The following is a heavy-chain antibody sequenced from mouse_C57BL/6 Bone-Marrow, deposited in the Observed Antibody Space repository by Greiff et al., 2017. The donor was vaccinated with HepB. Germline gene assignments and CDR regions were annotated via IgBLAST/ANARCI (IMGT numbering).Heavy chain of an antibody. V-gene: IGHV14-3*01. J-gene: IGHJ1*03. CDR1: GFTINNSY. D-gene: IGHD1-1*01. CDR2: IDPENGNT. CDR3: ARDYYGTWYFDY. Sequence: EVQLQQSVADLVQPGASVKLSCTASGFTINNSYMHWVKQMPEQGLEWIGKIDPENGNTNYATKFQGKTTITRDTASNTLYLQLSSLTSEDTATCYCARDYYGTWYFDYWGKGTTVTVSS.